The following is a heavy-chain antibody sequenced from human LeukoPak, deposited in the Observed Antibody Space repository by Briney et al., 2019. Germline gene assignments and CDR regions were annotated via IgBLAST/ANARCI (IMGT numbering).Heavy chain of an antibody. CDR1: GGSISSYY. Sequence: SETLSLTCTVSGGSISSYYWSWIRQPAGKGLDWIGRIYTSGSTNYNPSLKSRVTMSVDTSKNQFSLKLSSVTAADTAVYYCARDGEFLEWLLSSAYYFDYWGQGTLVTVSS. J-gene: IGHJ4*02. V-gene: IGHV4-4*07. D-gene: IGHD3-3*01. CDR3: ARDGEFLEWLLSSAYYFDY. CDR2: IYTSGST.